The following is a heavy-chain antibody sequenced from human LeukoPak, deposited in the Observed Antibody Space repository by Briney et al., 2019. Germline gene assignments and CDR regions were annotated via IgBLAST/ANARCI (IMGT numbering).Heavy chain of an antibody. CDR2: IWYDGSNK. D-gene: IGHD3-22*01. CDR1: GFTFSSYG. CDR3: ARGGGHYYDSSGYYYPVEYFQH. V-gene: IGHV3-33*01. J-gene: IGHJ1*01. Sequence: GGSLRLSCAASGFTFSSYGMHWVRQAPGKGLEWVAVIWYDGSNKYYADSVKGRFTISRDNSKNTLYLQMNSLRAEDTAVYYCARGGGHYYDSSGYYYPVEYFQHWGQGTLVTVSS.